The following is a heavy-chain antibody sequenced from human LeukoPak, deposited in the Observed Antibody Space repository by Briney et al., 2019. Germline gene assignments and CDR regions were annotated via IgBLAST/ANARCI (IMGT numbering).Heavy chain of an antibody. V-gene: IGHV3-23*01. Sequence: PGGSLRLSCAASGFTFSSYAMSWVRQAPGKGLEWVSAISGSGGSTYYADSVKGRFTISRDNSKNTLYLQMNSLRAEDTAVYYCAKGCNYNVFPRASFDYWGQGTLATVSS. CDR2: ISGSGGST. D-gene: IGHD4-11*01. CDR1: GFTFSSYA. CDR3: AKGCNYNVFPRASFDY. J-gene: IGHJ4*02.